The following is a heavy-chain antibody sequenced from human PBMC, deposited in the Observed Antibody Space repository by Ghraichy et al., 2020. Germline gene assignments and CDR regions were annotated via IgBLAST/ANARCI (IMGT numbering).Heavy chain of an antibody. D-gene: IGHD2-15*01. CDR3: ASGVVVIGATSLGFDS. V-gene: IGHV4-39*07. CDR2: IYYSGST. CDR1: GVSISSSSYY. J-gene: IGHJ5*01. Sequence: SETLSLTCTVSGVSISSSSYYWGWIRQPPGKGLEWIGSIYYSGSTYYNPSLKSRVTMSLDTSKNQFSLKLSSVTAADTAMYYCASGVVVIGATSLGFDSWGQGTLVTVSS.